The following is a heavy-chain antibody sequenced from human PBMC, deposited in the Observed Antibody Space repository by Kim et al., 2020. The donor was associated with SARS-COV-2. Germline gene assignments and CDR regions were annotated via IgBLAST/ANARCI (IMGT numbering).Heavy chain of an antibody. Sequence: GGSLRLSCAASGFTFGVYAMHWVRQAPGKGLEWVSGISWDRGSIGYAYSVKGRFTLYRDNAKNSLFLHMNSLRAEDTALYYCAQAGRSYSAFDIWGQGT. CDR1: GFTFGVYA. J-gene: IGHJ3*02. CDR3: AQAGRSYSAFDI. D-gene: IGHD1-26*01. CDR2: ISWDRGSI. V-gene: IGHV3-9*01.